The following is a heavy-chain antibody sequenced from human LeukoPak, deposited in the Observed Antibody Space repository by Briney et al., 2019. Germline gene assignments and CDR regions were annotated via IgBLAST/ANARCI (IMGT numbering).Heavy chain of an antibody. J-gene: IGHJ3*02. CDR2: IYYNGIT. V-gene: IGHV4-59*11. D-gene: IGHD2-21*02. Sequence: SETLSLTCTVSGXSISGQFWRWIRQPPGKGLEWIGNIYYNGITNYNPSLKSRVTMSVDTSKNQFSLKLTSVTAADTAVYYCGRARDMAFDIWGRGTMVTVSS. CDR3: GRARDMAFDI. CDR1: GXSISGQF.